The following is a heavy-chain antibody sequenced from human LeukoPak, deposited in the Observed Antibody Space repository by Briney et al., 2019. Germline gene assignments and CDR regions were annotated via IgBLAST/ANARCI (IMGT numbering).Heavy chain of an antibody. D-gene: IGHD3-22*01. J-gene: IGHJ4*02. CDR1: GFTFSSYS. V-gene: IGHV3-21*01. CDR3: AKESESYDSSGSTFDY. CDR2: ITSSSSYI. Sequence: GGSLRLSCAASGFTFSSYSMNWVRQAPGKGLEGVSSITSSSSYIYYADSVKGRFTISRDNSKNTLYLQMNSLRAEDTAIYYCAKESESYDSSGSTFDYWGQGTLVTVSS.